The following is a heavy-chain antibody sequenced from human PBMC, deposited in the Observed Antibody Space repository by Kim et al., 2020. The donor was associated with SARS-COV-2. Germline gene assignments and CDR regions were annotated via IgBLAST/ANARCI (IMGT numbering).Heavy chain of an antibody. V-gene: IGHV4-4*07. CDR2: INTSGST. Sequence: SETLSLTCTVSGGSISDYYWTWIRQPAGKGLEWIGRINTSGSTHFNPPLKSRVTLSIDTSKNQFSLKLSSVTAADTAEYFCGRFSRGGYNHGIDYWGQGT. D-gene: IGHD5-12*01. J-gene: IGHJ4*02. CDR1: GGSISDYY. CDR3: GRFSRGGYNHGIDY.